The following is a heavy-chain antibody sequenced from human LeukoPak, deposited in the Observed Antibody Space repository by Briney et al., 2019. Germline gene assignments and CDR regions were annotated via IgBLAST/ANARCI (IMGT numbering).Heavy chain of an antibody. Sequence: PSQTLSLTCTVSGGSIISGGYYWSWIRQPPGKGLEWIGEINHSGSTNYNPSLKSRVTISVDTSKNQFSLKLSSVTAADTAVYYCARGYGRGYSYGSGPFRYWGQGTLVTVSS. CDR2: INHSGST. CDR1: GGSIISGGYY. J-gene: IGHJ4*02. D-gene: IGHD5-18*01. V-gene: IGHV4-34*01. CDR3: ARGYGRGYSYGSGPFRY.